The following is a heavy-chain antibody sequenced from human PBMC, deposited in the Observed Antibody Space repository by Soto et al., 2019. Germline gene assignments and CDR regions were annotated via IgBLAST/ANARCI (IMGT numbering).Heavy chain of an antibody. J-gene: IGHJ4*02. V-gene: IGHV1-69*13. Sequence: SVKVSCKASGGTFSSYAISWVRQAPGQGLEWMGEIIPIFGTANYAQKFQGRVTITADESTSTAYMELSSLRSEDTAVYYCAIDLASSSGTEIGYRGQGTLVTVSS. D-gene: IGHD6-13*01. CDR2: IIPIFGTA. CDR1: GGTFSSYA. CDR3: AIDLASSSGTEIGY.